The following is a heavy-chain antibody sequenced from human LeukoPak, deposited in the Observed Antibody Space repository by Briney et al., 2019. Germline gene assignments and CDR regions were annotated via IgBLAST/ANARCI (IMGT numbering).Heavy chain of an antibody. CDR2: IHFDGNTN. V-gene: IGHV3-30*02. D-gene: IGHD4-17*01. CDR1: GFTFSSYG. J-gene: IGHJ6*03. CDR3: ARAGDPKEVLDYYYMDV. Sequence: TGGSLRLSCAASGFTFSSYGMHWVRQAPGKGLDWVAFIHFDGNTNFSSDSVKGRFTISRDNPKNALFLQLSGLRVEDTAVYYCARAGDPKEVLDYYYMDVWGKGTTVTISS.